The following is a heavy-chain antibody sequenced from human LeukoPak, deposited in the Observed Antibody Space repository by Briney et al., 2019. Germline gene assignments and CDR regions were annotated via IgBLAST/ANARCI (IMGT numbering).Heavy chain of an antibody. D-gene: IGHD5-24*01. CDR3: ARDRWRDFDY. V-gene: IGHV3-48*04. Sequence: GGSLRLSCAASGFTFSSYSMNWVRQAPGKGLEWVSYISSSSSTIYYADSVKGRFTISRDNAKNSLYLQMNSLRAEDTAVYYCARDRWRDFDYWGQGTLVTVSS. J-gene: IGHJ4*02. CDR2: ISSSSSTI. CDR1: GFTFSSYS.